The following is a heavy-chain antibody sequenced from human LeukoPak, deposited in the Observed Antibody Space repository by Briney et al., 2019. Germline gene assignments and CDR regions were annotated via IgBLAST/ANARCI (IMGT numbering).Heavy chain of an antibody. CDR1: GGSISSSSYY. J-gene: IGHJ4*02. CDR2: IYYSGST. D-gene: IGHD6-13*01. Sequence: PSETLSLTCTVSGGSISSSSYYWGWIRQPPGKGLEWIGSIYYSGSTYYNPSLKSRVAMSVDTSKNQFSLNLSSVTAADTAVYYCARGAGIADYWGQGTLVTVSS. V-gene: IGHV4-39*01. CDR3: ARGAGIADY.